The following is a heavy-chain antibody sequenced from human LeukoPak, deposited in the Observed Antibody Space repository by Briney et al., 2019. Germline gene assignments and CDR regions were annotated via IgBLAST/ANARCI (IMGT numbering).Heavy chain of an antibody. D-gene: IGHD6-19*01. Sequence: GGSLRLSCAASGFTFSSYEMNWVRQAPGKGLEWVSYISSSGSTIYYADSVKGRFTISRDNAKNSLYVQMNSLRAEDTAVYYCARVSIAVAGTGIDYWGQGTLVTVSS. CDR3: ARVSIAVAGTGIDY. CDR1: GFTFSSYE. CDR2: ISSSGSTI. V-gene: IGHV3-48*03. J-gene: IGHJ4*02.